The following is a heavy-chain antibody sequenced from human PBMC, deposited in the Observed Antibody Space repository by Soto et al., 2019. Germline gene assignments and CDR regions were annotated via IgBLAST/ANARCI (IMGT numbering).Heavy chain of an antibody. V-gene: IGHV3-53*01. CDR1: GFTVNSRH. D-gene: IGHD6-13*01. CDR3: ARDLGSPDDY. CDR2: IYSGGST. J-gene: IGHJ4*02. Sequence: PGGSLRLSCAAFGFTVNSRHMSWVRQAPGKGLEWLSVIYSGGSTAYADSVKGRFTISRDNFKNTLYLQMNSLRVEDTAVYHCARDLGSPDDYWGQGTLVTVSS.